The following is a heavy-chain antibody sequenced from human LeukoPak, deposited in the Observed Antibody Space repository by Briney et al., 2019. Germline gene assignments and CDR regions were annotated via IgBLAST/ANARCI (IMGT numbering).Heavy chain of an antibody. J-gene: IGHJ4*02. V-gene: IGHV3-66*01. Sequence: PGGSLRLSCAASGFTVSSNYMSWVRQAPGKGLEWVSVIYSGGSTYYADSVKGRFTISRDNSKNTLYLQMNSLRAEDTAVYYCARSTGWFGELGLDYWGQGTLVTVPS. D-gene: IGHD3-10*01. CDR1: GFTVSSNY. CDR2: IYSGGST. CDR3: ARSTGWFGELGLDY.